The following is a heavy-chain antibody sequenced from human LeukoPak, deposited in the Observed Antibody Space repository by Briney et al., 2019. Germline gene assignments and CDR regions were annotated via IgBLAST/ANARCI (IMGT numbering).Heavy chain of an antibody. V-gene: IGHV1-69*13. D-gene: IGHD3-22*01. Sequence: GASVEVSCKASGGTLISYAISWVRQAPGQGLEWMGGIIPIFGTANYAQKFQGRVTITADESTSTAYMELSSLRSEDTAVYYCARGATMIVEESPIGYFDYWGQGTLVTVSS. J-gene: IGHJ4*02. CDR2: IIPIFGTA. CDR1: GGTLISYA. CDR3: ARGATMIVEESPIGYFDY.